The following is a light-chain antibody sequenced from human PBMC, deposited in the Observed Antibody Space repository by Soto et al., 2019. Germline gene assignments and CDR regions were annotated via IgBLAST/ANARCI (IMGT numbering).Light chain of an antibody. CDR3: SSYAGSSNV. V-gene: IGLV2-14*01. J-gene: IGLJ1*01. CDR1: SSDVGAYNY. Sequence: QSALTQPASVSGSPGQSITISCTGTSSDVGAYNYVSWYQQHPGKAPKLMIYEVTTRPSGVSSRFSGSKSGNTASLTISGLQAEDEADYYCSSYAGSSNVFGTGTKVTVL. CDR2: EVT.